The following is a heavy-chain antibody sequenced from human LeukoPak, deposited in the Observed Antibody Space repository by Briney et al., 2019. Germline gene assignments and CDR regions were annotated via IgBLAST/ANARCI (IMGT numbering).Heavy chain of an antibody. CDR2: ISSSGSTI. CDR1: GFTFSDYD. D-gene: IGHD2-15*01. J-gene: IGHJ4*02. Sequence: PGRSLRLSCAASGFTFSDYDMSWIRQAPGKGLEWVSYISSSGSTIYYADSVKGRFTISRDNAKNSLYLQMNSLRAEDTAVYYCARGTKRYCSGGSCYSAYFDYWGQGTLVTVSS. CDR3: ARGTKRYCSGGSCYSAYFDY. V-gene: IGHV3-11*04.